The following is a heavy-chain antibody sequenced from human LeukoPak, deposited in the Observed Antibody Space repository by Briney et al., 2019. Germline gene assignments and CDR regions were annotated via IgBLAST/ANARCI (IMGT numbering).Heavy chain of an antibody. D-gene: IGHD5-18*01. CDR3: ARDDSEDY. CDR2: ISSSSSYM. V-gene: IGHV3-21*01. J-gene: IGHJ4*02. Sequence: PGGSLRLSCAASGFTFSSYTMNWVRQAPGKGLEWVSSISSSSSYMYDADSLKGRFTISRDNAKNSLYLQMNSLRAEDTAVYYCARDDSEDYWGQGTLVTVSS. CDR1: GFTFSSYT.